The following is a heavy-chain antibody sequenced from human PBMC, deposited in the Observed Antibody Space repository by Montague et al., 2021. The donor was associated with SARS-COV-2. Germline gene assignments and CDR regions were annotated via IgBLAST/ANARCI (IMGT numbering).Heavy chain of an antibody. J-gene: IGHJ4*02. CDR3: ARLSTFGGVIVAADY. V-gene: IGHV4-39*01. Sequence: SETLSLTCTVSGNSITNSENSWGWIRQSPATGLEWFGSIIYSGTTYFNPSLRSRVTISVDTSMNQFSLKLSSVAAADTAVYFCARLSTFGGVIVAADYWGQGILVTVSS. CDR2: IIYSGTT. CDR1: GNSITNSENS. D-gene: IGHD3-16*02.